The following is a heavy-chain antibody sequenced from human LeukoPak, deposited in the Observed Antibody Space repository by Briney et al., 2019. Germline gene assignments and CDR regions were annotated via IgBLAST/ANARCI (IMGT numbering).Heavy chain of an antibody. J-gene: IGHJ5*02. V-gene: IGHV3-23*01. CDR2: ISGSGGST. D-gene: IGHD3-16*01. Sequence: GGSLRLSCAASGFTFSSYAMSWVRQAPGKGLGWVSAISGSGGSTYYADSVKGRFTISRDNSKNSLYLQMSSLRAEDTALYYCAKDILGATSFDPWGQGTLVTVSS. CDR3: AKDILGATSFDP. CDR1: GFTFSSYA.